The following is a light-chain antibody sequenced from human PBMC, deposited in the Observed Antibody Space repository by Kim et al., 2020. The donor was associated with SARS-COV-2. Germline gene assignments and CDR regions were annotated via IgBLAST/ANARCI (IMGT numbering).Light chain of an antibody. CDR3: QQYNSYPVT. CDR1: QSISSW. Sequence: AFVGDRVTITCRASQSISSWLAWYQQKPGKAPNLLIYKSSSLQSGVPSRFGGSESGTEFTLTISSLQPDDFATYYCQQYNSYPVTFGGGTKVDIK. V-gene: IGKV1-5*03. J-gene: IGKJ4*01. CDR2: KSS.